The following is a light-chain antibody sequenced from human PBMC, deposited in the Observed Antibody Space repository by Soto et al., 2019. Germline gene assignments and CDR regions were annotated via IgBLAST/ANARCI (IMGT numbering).Light chain of an antibody. V-gene: IGKV1-12*01. J-gene: IGKJ5*01. CDR2: DVS. Sequence: DNQLTQSPSSISASVGDRVTITCRASQAVNSWLAWFQQKPGMAPKLVIYDVSSLQSGVPSRFSGSGFGTEFTLTISSLQPEDFATYYCQQSNNHPISFGQGTRLEIK. CDR3: QQSNNHPIS. CDR1: QAVNSW.